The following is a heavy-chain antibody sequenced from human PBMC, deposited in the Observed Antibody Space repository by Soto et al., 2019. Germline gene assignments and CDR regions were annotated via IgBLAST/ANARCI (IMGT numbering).Heavy chain of an antibody. D-gene: IGHD3-10*01. V-gene: IGHV3-23*01. Sequence: PGGSLILSCAASGFMFSTTDMSWVRQAPGKGLEWLTTIEGSGEITYYADSVKGRFTISRDNSKSTVYLQMDSLTADDTAVYFCVKKSGWFNTWGQGTPVTVSS. CDR2: IEGSGEIT. J-gene: IGHJ5*02. CDR3: VKKSGWFNT. CDR1: GFMFSTTD.